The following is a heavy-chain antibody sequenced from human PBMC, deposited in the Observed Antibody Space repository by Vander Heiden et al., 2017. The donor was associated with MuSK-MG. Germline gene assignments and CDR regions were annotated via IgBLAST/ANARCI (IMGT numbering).Heavy chain of an antibody. D-gene: IGHD5-18*01. J-gene: IGHJ4*01. V-gene: IGHV1-69*01. Sequence: QVQLVQSGAEVKKPGSSVKVSCKASGGTFSSYAISWVRQAPGQGLEWMGGIIPIFGTANDAQKFQGRVTITADESTSTAYMEMSRLRSEDTAVYYGSRMHRYGYFDYWGDGTLVAVSS. CDR3: SRMHRYGYFDY. CDR2: IIPIFGTA. CDR1: GGTFSSYA.